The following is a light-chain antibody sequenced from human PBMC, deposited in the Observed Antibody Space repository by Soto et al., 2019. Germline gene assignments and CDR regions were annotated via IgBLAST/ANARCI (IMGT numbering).Light chain of an antibody. V-gene: IGLV2-14*01. CDR3: SSFADSPVV. Sequence: QSVLTQPASVSGSPGQSITISCTGTSSDVGGYNYVSWYQQHPGKAPKLMIYEVSNRPSGVSNRFSGSKSGNTASLTISGLQAEDEADYYCSSFADSPVVFGGGTKVTVL. CDR2: EVS. J-gene: IGLJ2*01. CDR1: SSDVGGYNY.